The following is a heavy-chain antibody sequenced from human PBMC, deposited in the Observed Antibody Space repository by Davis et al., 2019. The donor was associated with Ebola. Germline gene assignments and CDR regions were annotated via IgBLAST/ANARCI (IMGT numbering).Heavy chain of an antibody. V-gene: IGHV3-74*01. CDR2: INGDGSGT. Sequence: PGGSLRLSCAASGFTFSNYWMHWVRQAPGKGLVWVSRINGDGSGTTYADSVKGRFTISRDNAKNTLYLQMNSLRAEDTAVYYCTREVGDSIGRGYYFDYWGQGTLVTVSS. CDR1: GFTFSNYW. CDR3: TREVGDSIGRGYYFDY. D-gene: IGHD6-19*01. J-gene: IGHJ4*02.